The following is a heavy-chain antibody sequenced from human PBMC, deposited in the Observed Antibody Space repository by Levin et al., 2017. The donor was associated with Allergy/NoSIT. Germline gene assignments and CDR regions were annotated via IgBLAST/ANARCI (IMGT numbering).Heavy chain of an antibody. D-gene: IGHD3-10*01. CDR2: IIPIFGTA. J-gene: IGHJ4*02. Sequence: GASVKVSCKASGGTFSSYAISWVRQAPGQGLEWMGGIIPIFGTANYAQKFQGRVTITADESTSTAYMELSSLRSEDTAVYYCARDSGRGSGSYYPDYWGQGTLVTVSS. V-gene: IGHV1-69*13. CDR3: ARDSGRGSGSYYPDY. CDR1: GGTFSSYA.